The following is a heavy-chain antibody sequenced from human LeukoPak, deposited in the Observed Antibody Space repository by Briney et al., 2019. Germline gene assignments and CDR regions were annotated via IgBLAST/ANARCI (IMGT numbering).Heavy chain of an antibody. D-gene: IGHD4-11*01. CDR3: ARTEMGYYSNHAFDI. V-gene: IGHV5-51*01. J-gene: IGHJ3*02. CDR2: IYPGDSDT. CDR1: GYSFTSYW. Sequence: GESLKISCKASGYSFTSYWIGWVRQMPGKGLEWMGIIYPGDSDTRYSPSFQGQVTMSADRSISTAYLQWSSLKASDTATYYCARTEMGYYSNHAFDIWGQGTMVTVSS.